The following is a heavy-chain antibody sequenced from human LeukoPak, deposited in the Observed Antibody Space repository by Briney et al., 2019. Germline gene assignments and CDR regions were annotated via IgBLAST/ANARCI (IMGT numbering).Heavy chain of an antibody. CDR1: GFTFSSYA. CDR2: ISGSGGST. V-gene: IGHV3-23*01. D-gene: IGHD3-22*01. CDR3: AKWDRGSITMIVVVAPNFDY. Sequence: GGYLRLSCAASGFTFSSYAMSWVRQAPGKGLEWVSVISGSGGSTYYADSVKGRFTISRDNSKNTLYLQMNSLRAEDTAVYYCAKWDRGSITMIVVVAPNFDYWGQGTLVTVSS. J-gene: IGHJ4*02.